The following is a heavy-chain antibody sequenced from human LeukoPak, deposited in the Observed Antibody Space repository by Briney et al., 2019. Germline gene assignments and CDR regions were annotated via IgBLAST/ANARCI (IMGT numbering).Heavy chain of an antibody. D-gene: IGHD4-17*01. CDR2: IKQDGSEK. CDR1: GFTFSSYW. Sequence: GGSLRLSCAAPGFTFSSYWMSWVRQAPGKGLEWVANIKQDGSEKYYVDSVKGRSTISRDNAKNSLYLQMNSPRAEDTAVYYCARGTGDYEYYFDYWGQGTLVTVSS. CDR3: ARGTGDYEYYFDY. J-gene: IGHJ4*02. V-gene: IGHV3-7*01.